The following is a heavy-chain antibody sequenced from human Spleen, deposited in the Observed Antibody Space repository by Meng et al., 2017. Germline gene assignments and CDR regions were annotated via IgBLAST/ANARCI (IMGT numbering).Heavy chain of an antibody. CDR2: IAYDGSNK. V-gene: IGHV3-30*04. J-gene: IGHJ4*02. CDR1: GFTFSSYA. Sequence: GASLKISCAASGFTFSSYAIHGVRQAPGKGLEWVAVIAYDGSNKYYADSVKGRFTISRDTSKNTLYLQMNSLRGEDTAVSYCARGRRGLIVVVVAATRGAVDYWGQGTMVTVSS. CDR3: ARGRRGLIVVVVAATRGAVDY. D-gene: IGHD2-15*01.